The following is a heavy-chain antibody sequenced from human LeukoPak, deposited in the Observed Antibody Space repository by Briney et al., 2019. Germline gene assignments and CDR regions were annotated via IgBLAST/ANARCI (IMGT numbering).Heavy chain of an antibody. V-gene: IGHV1-2*02. Sequence: ASVKVSCKASGYTFTNYYMHWVRQAPGQGLEWMGWINPNSGGTNYAQKFQGRVTMTRDTSISTAYMELSRLRSDDTAVYYCARYLSVVTRAFDIWGQGTMVTVSS. CDR1: GYTFTNYY. CDR2: INPNSGGT. J-gene: IGHJ3*02. CDR3: ARYLSVVTRAFDI. D-gene: IGHD4-23*01.